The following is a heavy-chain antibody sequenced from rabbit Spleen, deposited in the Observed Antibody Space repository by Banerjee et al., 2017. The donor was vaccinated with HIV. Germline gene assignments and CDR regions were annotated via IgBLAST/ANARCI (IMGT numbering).Heavy chain of an antibody. V-gene: IGHV1S45*01. Sequence: QEQLEESGGDLVKPEGSLTLTCTASGFSFNDDYYVCWVRQAPGKGLECIACIYGGSSDSTYYASWAKGRFTISKTSSTTVTLQMTSLTAADTANYFCDRAYTNYGYGRDLWGPGTLVTVS. J-gene: IGHJ4*01. CDR2: IYGGSSDST. D-gene: IGHD6-1*01. CDR3: DRAYTNYGYGRDL. CDR1: GFSFNDDYY.